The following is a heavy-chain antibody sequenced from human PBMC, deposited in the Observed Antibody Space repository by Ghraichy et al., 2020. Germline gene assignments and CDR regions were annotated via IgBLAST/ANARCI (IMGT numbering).Heavy chain of an antibody. CDR1: GFSLSTSGMR. V-gene: IGHV2-70*04. CDR3: ARILLSDGYNHGAFDI. J-gene: IGHJ3*02. D-gene: IGHD5-24*01. Sequence: SGPTLVKPTQTLTLTCTFSGFSLSTSGMRVSWIRQPPGKALEWLARIDWDDDKFYSTSLKTRLTISKDTSKNQVVLTMTNMDPVDTATYFCARILLSDGYNHGAFDIWGQGTMVTVSS. CDR2: IDWDDDK.